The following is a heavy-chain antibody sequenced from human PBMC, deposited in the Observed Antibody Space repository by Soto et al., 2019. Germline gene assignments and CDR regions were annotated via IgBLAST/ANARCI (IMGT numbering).Heavy chain of an antibody. CDR2: IILPFGTP. D-gene: IGHD3-22*01. CDR1: GNTFSNFA. CDR3: VRGPDYEGYLDY. V-gene: IGHV1-69*12. J-gene: IGHJ4*02. Sequence: QVRLVQSGAEVKKTGSSVKVSGEASGNTFSNFAIGWVRQAPGQGLEWMGGIILPFGTPNYAQKFQGRVTISADESMTTVYMELRGLQSGDTAVYYCVRGPDYEGYLDYWGQATLVTVSS.